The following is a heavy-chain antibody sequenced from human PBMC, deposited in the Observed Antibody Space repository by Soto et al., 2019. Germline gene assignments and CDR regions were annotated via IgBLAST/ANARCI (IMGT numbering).Heavy chain of an antibody. CDR1: GFTFSNYA. J-gene: IGHJ4*02. CDR2: VTGSGDST. V-gene: IGHV3-23*01. D-gene: IGHD6-19*01. Sequence: EVQLLESGGGLVQPGGSLRFSCAASGFTFSNYAMSWVRQAPGKGLEWVSTVTGSGDSTYYADSVNGRFTISRDHSKKSLFRQMNSLRAEDAAVYYCGEGWGGWYYVWGQGNLVTVSS. CDR3: GEGWGGWYYV.